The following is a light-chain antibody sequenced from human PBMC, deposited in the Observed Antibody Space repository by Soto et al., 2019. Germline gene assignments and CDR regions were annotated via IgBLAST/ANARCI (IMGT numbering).Light chain of an antibody. J-gene: IGKJ4*01. V-gene: IGKV3-11*01. CDR1: QSVSSY. CDR2: DAS. CDR3: QQRSNWPSLT. Sequence: MTQSPATVSVSPGESATLSCRASQSVSSYLAWYQQKPGQAPRLLIYDASNRATGIPARFSGSGSGTDFTLTISSLEPEDFAVYYCQQRSNWPSLTFGGGTKVDIK.